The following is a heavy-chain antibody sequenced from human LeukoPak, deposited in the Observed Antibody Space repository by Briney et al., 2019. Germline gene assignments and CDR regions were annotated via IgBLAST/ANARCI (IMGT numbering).Heavy chain of an antibody. CDR3: ARSLGYSYGYGG. CDR2: ISYDGSNK. V-gene: IGHV3-30-3*01. Sequence: GGPLRLSCAASGFTFSSYAMHWVRQAPGKGLEWVAVISYDGSNKYYADSVKGRFTISRDNSKNTLYLQMNSPRAEDTAVYYCARSLGYSYGYGGGGQGTLVTVSS. J-gene: IGHJ4*02. CDR1: GFTFSSYA. D-gene: IGHD5-18*01.